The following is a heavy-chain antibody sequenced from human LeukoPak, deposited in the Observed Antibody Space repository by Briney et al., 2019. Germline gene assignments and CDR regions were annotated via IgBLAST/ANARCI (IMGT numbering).Heavy chain of an antibody. CDR2: ISVSGGSR. D-gene: IGHD1-26*01. Sequence: GGSLRLSCAASGFTFSIYAMSWVRQAPGKGLEWVSGISVSGGSRYYAASVKGRFTISRDNSKNTLYLQMNSLRAEDTAVYYCAKVSDSGTYLGNYYFDSWGQGTLVTVSS. J-gene: IGHJ4*02. CDR1: GFTFSIYA. V-gene: IGHV3-23*01. CDR3: AKVSDSGTYLGNYYFDS.